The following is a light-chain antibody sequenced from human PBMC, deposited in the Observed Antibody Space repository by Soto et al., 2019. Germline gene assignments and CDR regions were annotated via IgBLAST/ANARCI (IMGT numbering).Light chain of an antibody. J-gene: IGKJ1*01. Sequence: DIQMTQSHSTLSASVGDRVTITCRASQRIRSWWAWNQQRPGKAPKPLIYQACSLEIGVPPRISGSGSGTEFTVTISSRQPDDFANFYCQQYNSYPWTFGQGTKVEIK. V-gene: IGKV1-5*03. CDR3: QQYNSYPWT. CDR2: QAC. CDR1: QRIRSW.